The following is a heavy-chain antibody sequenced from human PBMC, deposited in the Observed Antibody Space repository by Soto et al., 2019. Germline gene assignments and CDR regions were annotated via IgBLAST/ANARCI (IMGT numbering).Heavy chain of an antibody. V-gene: IGHV3-30-3*01. CDR3: ARDETGPDV. J-gene: IGHJ6*02. Sequence: GGSLRLSCAASGFTFSSYAMHWVRQAPGKGLEWVAVISYDGSNKYYADSVKGRFTISRDNSKNTLYLQMNSLRAEDTAVYYCARDETGPDVWGQGTTVTVSS. CDR1: GFTFSSYA. CDR2: ISYDGSNK.